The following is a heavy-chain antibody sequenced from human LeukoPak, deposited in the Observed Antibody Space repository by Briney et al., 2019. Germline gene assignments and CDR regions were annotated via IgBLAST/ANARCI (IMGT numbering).Heavy chain of an antibody. CDR2: MYYDGSNK. CDR3: AKEGYSSGWSFDY. J-gene: IGHJ4*02. CDR1: GFTFRSG. V-gene: IGHV3-33*06. Sequence: GGSLRLSCAASGFTFRSGMHWVRQAPGKGLEWVAVMYYDGSNKYYADSMKGRFIISRDNSKSTLYLQMNSLRAEDTAVYYCAKEGYSSGWSFDYWGQGTLVTVS. D-gene: IGHD6-19*01.